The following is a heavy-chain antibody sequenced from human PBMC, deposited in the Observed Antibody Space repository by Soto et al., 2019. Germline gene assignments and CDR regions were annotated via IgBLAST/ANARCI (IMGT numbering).Heavy chain of an antibody. CDR2: IYYSGST. CDR1: GGSISSYY. J-gene: IGHJ5*02. D-gene: IGHD2-2*01. CDR3: ARYCNSTSCYLDP. V-gene: IGHV4-59*01. Sequence: QVQLQESGPRLVKPSETLSLTCTVSGGSISSYYWSWIRQPPGKGLEWIGYIYYSGSTNYNPSLKSRVTRSVDTSKNQFSLKLSSVTAADTAVYYCARYCNSTSCYLDPWGQGTLVTVSS.